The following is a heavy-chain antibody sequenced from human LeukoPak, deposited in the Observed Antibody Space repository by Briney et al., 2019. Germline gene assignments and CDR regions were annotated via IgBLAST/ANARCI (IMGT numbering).Heavy chain of an antibody. D-gene: IGHD6-13*01. CDR1: GFTFSSYS. V-gene: IGHV3-21*01. Sequence: PGRSLRLSCAASGFTFSSYSMNWVRQAPGKGLEWVSSISSSSSYIYYADSVKGRFTISRDNAKNSLYLQMNSLRAEDTAVYYCASQRIAAAGVFDYWGQGTLVTVSS. CDR3: ASQRIAAAGVFDY. CDR2: ISSSSSYI. J-gene: IGHJ4*02.